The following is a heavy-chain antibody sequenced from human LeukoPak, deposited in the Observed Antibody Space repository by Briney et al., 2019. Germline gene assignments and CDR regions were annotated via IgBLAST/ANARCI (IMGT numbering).Heavy chain of an antibody. CDR1: GYSFTSYD. CDR2: MNSNGGNT. J-gene: IGHJ3*02. CDR3: ARLYYYASSGYDALDI. V-gene: IGHV1-8*03. D-gene: IGHD3-22*01. Sequence: ASVKVSCKASGYSFTSYDINWVRPATGQGREWMGGMNSNGGNTGYAQNFQGRLTITRNTSISTAYMELSSMTSEDTTVYYCARLYYYASSGYDALDIWGQGTMVTVSS.